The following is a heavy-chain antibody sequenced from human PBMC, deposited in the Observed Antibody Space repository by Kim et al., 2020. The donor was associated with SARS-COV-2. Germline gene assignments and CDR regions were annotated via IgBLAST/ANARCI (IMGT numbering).Heavy chain of an antibody. CDR1: GYTFTSYG. Sequence: ASVKVSCKTSGYTFTSYGISWVRQAPGQGLEWLGWHNVFNSNSNYGEKFQERLTMTTDTSTTTVYMELRNLRSDDTAVYFCARDPYRGNQKRALDFWGQGTLVLVSS. CDR2: HNVFNSNS. V-gene: IGHV1-18*01. J-gene: IGHJ3*01. CDR3: ARDPYRGNQKRALDF. D-gene: IGHD5-12*01.